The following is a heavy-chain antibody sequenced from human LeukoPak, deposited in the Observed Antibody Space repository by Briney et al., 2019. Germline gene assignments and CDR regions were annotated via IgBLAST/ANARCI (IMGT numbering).Heavy chain of an antibody. CDR1: GYTFTSYG. J-gene: IGHJ6*03. D-gene: IGHD3-9*01. CDR3: AIVYYDILTGYTGYMDV. Sequence: ASVKVSCKASGYTFTSYGISWVRQAPGQGLEWMGWISAYNGNTNYAQKLQGRVTMTTDTSTSTAYMELRSLRSDDTAVYYCAIVYYDILTGYTGYMDVWGKGTTVTVSS. CDR2: ISAYNGNT. V-gene: IGHV1-18*01.